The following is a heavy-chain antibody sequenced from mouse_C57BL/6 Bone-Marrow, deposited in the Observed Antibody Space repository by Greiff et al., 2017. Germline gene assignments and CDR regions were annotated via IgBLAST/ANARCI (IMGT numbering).Heavy chain of an antibody. CDR1: GYTFTTYP. CDR2: FHPYNDDT. J-gene: IGHJ4*01. V-gene: IGHV1-47*01. D-gene: IGHD2-2*01. Sequence: QVQLKESGAELVKPGASVKMSCKASGYTFTTYPIEWMKQNHGKSLEWIGNFHPYNDDTKYNEKFKGKATLTVEKSSSTVYLELSRLTSDDSAVYYCARGGYGYYYAMDYWGQGTSVTVSS. CDR3: ARGGYGYYYAMDY.